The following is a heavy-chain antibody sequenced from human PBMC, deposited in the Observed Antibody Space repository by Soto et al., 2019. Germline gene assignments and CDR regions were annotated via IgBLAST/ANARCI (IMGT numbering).Heavy chain of an antibody. Sequence: GSLRLSCAASGFTFSSYAMSWVRQAPGKGLEWVSAISGSGGGTYYADSVRGRFTISRDSAKKTLYLQMNSLRAEDTALYCCTRDTYDFWSSPIFFAFWREGTLVTVAA. V-gene: IGHV3-23*01. CDR2: ISGSGGGT. D-gene: IGHD3-3*01. CDR1: GFTFSSYA. CDR3: TRDTYDFWSSPIFFAF. J-gene: IGHJ4*02.